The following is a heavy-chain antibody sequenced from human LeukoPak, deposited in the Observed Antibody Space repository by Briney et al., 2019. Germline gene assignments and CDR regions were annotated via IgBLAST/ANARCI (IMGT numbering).Heavy chain of an antibody. CDR2: ISAYNGNT. Sequence: ASVKVSCKASGYTFTSYGVSWVRQATGQGLEWLGWISAYNGNTNYAQKLQGRVTMTTDTSTSTAYMELRSLRSDDTAVYYCARIEPFVAPAGYDYWGQGTLVTVSS. D-gene: IGHD2-2*01. J-gene: IGHJ4*02. CDR3: ARIEPFVAPAGYDY. V-gene: IGHV1-18*01. CDR1: GYTFTSYG.